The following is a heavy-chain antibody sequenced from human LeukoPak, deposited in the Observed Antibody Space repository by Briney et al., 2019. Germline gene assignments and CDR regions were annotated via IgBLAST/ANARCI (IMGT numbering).Heavy chain of an antibody. V-gene: IGHV3-7*05. CDR3: SRWGTYSSSWLGAFDI. Sequence: GGSLRLSCAAPGFTFSNYTMSWVRQAPGKGLEWGANIKLDGSEKYYVDSVKGRFTTSRDNARNSLHLQMNSLRAEDTAVYYCSRWGTYSSSWLGAFDIWGQGTMVTVSS. CDR2: IKLDGSEK. CDR1: GFTFSNYT. J-gene: IGHJ3*02. D-gene: IGHD6-13*01.